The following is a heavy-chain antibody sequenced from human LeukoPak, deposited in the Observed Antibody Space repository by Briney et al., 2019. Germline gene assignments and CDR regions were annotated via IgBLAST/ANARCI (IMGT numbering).Heavy chain of an antibody. CDR1: GFTFDDYA. CDR2: ITWNRDNI. J-gene: IGHJ6*02. CDR3: AKDLSSAITSALVLDV. Sequence: PGRSLRLSCTVSGFTFDDYAMHWVRHTPGKGLEWVAGITWNRDNIGYGDPVKGRFTISRDNVKNVLYLQMNSLRPEDTALYYCAKDLSSAITSALVLDVWGQGTTVIVS. D-gene: IGHD3-22*01. V-gene: IGHV3-9*01.